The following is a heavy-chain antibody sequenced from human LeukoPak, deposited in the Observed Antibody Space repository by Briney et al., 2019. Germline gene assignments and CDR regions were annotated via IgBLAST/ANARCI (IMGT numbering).Heavy chain of an antibody. Sequence: GGSLRLSCAASGFKFSSYSMNWVRQAPGKGLEWVSSISTSSIYMYYAESVKGRFTISRDNAKNSLYLQMNSLRAEDTAVYYCAGLGDYGDYYGNYWGQGTLVTVSS. CDR2: ISTSSIYM. D-gene: IGHD4-17*01. CDR3: AGLGDYGDYYGNY. CDR1: GFKFSSYS. V-gene: IGHV3-21*01. J-gene: IGHJ4*02.